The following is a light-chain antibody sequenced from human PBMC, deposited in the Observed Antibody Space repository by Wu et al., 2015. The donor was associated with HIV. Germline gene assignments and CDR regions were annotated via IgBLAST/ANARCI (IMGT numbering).Light chain of an antibody. V-gene: IGKV3-11*01. CDR1: QSVSSY. Sequence: EIVLTQSPVTLSLSPGERATLSCRASQSVSSYLAWYQQKPGQAPRLLIFDASNRATGIPARFSGSGSGTDFTLTISSLEPEDFAIYYCYQHGALPRTF. J-gene: IGKJ3*01. CDR2: DAS. CDR3: YQHGALPRT.